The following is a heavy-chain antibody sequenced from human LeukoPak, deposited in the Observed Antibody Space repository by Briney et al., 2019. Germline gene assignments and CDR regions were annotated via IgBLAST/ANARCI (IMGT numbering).Heavy chain of an antibody. D-gene: IGHD3-10*01. CDR1: GFTFSSYA. Sequence: GGSLRLSCAASGFTFSSYAMSWVRQAPGKGLEWVSVISGSGGSTYYADSVKGRFTISRDNSKNTLYLQMNSLRAEDTAVYYCGKGGGSDYYYYYGMDVWGQGTTVTVSS. CDR3: GKGGGSDYYYYYGMDV. CDR2: ISGSGGST. J-gene: IGHJ6*02. V-gene: IGHV3-23*01.